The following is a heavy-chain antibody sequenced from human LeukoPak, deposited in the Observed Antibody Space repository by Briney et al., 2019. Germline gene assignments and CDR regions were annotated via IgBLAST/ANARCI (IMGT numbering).Heavy chain of an antibody. J-gene: IGHJ6*03. CDR2: INWNGGRT. V-gene: IGHV3-20*01. CDR3: ARVAAASGYDGGAYSYYFLDV. Sequence: GGSLRLSCTASGFTFDDYGMSWVRQAPGKGLEWVSSINWNGGRTTYADSVKGRFTISRDNAKNSLFLQVNSLRAEDTALYHCARVAAASGYDGGAYSYYFLDVWGKGTTVTVSS. CDR1: GFTFDDYG. D-gene: IGHD6-13*01.